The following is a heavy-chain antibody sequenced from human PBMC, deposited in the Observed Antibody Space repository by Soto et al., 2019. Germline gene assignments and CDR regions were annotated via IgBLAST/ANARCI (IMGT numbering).Heavy chain of an antibody. CDR3: ARRWGTSFDF. D-gene: IGHD7-27*01. Sequence: SETLSLTCTVSCGSISSYYWSWIRQPPGKGLEWIGYIYYSGSTNYNPSLKSRVTISVDTSKNQFSLKVSSVTAADTAVYYCARRWGTSFDFWGQGTLVTVSS. J-gene: IGHJ4*02. CDR2: IYYSGST. V-gene: IGHV4-59*01. CDR1: CGSISSYY.